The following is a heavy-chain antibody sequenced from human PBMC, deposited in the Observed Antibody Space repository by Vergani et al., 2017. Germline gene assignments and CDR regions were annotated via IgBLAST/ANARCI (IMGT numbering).Heavy chain of an antibody. CDR2: IWYDGSNK. D-gene: IGHD6-13*01. Sequence: VQLVESGGGLVQPGGSLRLSCAASGFTFSSYAMSWVRQAPGKGLEWVAVIWYDGSNKYYADSVKGRFTISRDNSKNTLYLQMNSLRAEDTAVYYCAKDPAGGGFAPWHWGQGTLVTVSS. V-gene: IGHV3-33*06. CDR3: AKDPAGGGFAPWH. J-gene: IGHJ4*02. CDR1: GFTFSSYA.